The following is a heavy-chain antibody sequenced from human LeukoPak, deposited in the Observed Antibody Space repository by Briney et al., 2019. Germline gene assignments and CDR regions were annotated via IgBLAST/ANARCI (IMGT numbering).Heavy chain of an antibody. CDR2: ISSSSSYT. CDR1: GFAFSDYY. V-gene: IGHV3-11*06. CDR3: ARQLVYDYFDY. J-gene: IGHJ4*02. D-gene: IGHD6-13*01. Sequence: KAGGSLRLSCAASGFAFSDYYMSWIRQAPGKGLEWVSYISSSSSYTNYADSVKGRFTISRDNAKNSLYLQMNSLRAEDTAVYYCARQLVYDYFDYWGQGTLVTVSS.